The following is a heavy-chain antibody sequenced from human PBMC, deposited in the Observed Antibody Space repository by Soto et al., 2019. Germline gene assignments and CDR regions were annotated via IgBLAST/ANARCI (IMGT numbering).Heavy chain of an antibody. D-gene: IGHD6-6*01. J-gene: IGHJ4*02. CDR3: AREYSSSPAPFDY. CDR2: IWYDGSNK. V-gene: IGHV3-33*01. CDR1: GFTFSSYG. Sequence: GGSLRLSCAASGFTFSSYGMHWVRQAPGKGLEWVAVIWYDGSNKYYADSVKGRFTISRDNSKNTLYLQMNSLRAEDTAVYYCAREYSSSPAPFDYWGQGTLVTVSS.